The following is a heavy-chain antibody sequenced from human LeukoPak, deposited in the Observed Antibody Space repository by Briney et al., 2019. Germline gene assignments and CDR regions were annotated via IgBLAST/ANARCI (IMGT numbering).Heavy chain of an antibody. Sequence: GGSLRLSCAASGFTVRSNYKSWARQAPGKGLEWVSVLYIGGNTYSEESEKGGLTISGDNPKTALYVQINRLTADDTAVYYCGRESPSSLDYWGTGTLVTVSS. J-gene: IGHJ4*02. V-gene: IGHV3-53*01. CDR1: GFTVRSNY. CDR3: GRESPSSLDY. CDR2: LYIGGNT.